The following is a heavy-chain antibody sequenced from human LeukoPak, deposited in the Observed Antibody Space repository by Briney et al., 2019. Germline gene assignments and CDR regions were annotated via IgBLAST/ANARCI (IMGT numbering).Heavy chain of an antibody. J-gene: IGHJ5*02. Sequence: GASVKVSCKASGYTFTSYAMHWVRQAPGQRLEWMGWINAGNGNTKYSQKFRGRVTITRDTSASTAYMELSSLRSEDTAVYYCARRIAAAGNNWFDPWGQGTLVTVSS. CDR1: GYTFTSYA. CDR3: ARRIAAAGNNWFDP. V-gene: IGHV1-3*01. D-gene: IGHD6-13*01. CDR2: INAGNGNT.